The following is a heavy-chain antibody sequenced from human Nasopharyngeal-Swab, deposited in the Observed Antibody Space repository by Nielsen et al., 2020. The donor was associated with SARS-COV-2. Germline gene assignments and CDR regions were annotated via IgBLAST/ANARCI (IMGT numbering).Heavy chain of an antibody. Sequence: SIVSSDWWSWFRRPPGRGLEWIGEIHLSGGTNYSPSFKRRVSMSIDKSKDEFSLNLNSVTAADTAVYYCARGGNWAFDPWGQGTLVTVSS. J-gene: IGHJ5*01. CDR1: SIVSSDW. CDR2: IHLSGGT. CDR3: ARGGNWAFDP. D-gene: IGHD3-16*01. V-gene: IGHV4-4*02.